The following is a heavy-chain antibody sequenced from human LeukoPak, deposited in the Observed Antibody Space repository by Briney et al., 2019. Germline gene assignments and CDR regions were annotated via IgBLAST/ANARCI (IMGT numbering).Heavy chain of an antibody. CDR2: ISYDGSNK. CDR1: GFTFSSYA. J-gene: IGHJ4*02. D-gene: IGHD3-22*01. CDR3: ARDGLITMIVVVIKSPYYFDY. V-gene: IGHV3-30-3*01. Sequence: GGALRLSCAASGFTFSSYAMHWVRQAPGKGLEGVAVISYDGSNKYYADSVKGRFTISRDNSKNTLYLQMNSLRAEDTAVYSCARDGLITMIVVVIKSPYYFDYWGQGTLVTVSS.